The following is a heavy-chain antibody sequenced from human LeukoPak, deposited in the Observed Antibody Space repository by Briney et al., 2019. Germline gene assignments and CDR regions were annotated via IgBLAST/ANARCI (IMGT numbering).Heavy chain of an antibody. CDR3: ARDSPDSRGDIRWWCDS. D-gene: IGHD3-22*01. CDR2: IIPIFGTA. Sequence: GASVKISCKASGGTFSGYAISWVRQAPGQGLEWMGGIIPIFGTANYAQKFQGRVTITTDESTSTAYMELSSLRSEDTAVYYCARDSPDSRGDIRWWCDSWGQGTLVTVSS. V-gene: IGHV1-69*05. J-gene: IGHJ5*01. CDR1: GGTFSGYA.